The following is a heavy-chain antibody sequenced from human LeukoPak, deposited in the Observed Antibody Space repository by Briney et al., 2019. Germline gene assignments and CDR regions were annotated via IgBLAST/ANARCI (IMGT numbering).Heavy chain of an antibody. CDR2: FDPEDGET. Sequence: GASVKVSCKVSGYTLTELSMHWVRQAPGKGLEWMGGFDPEDGETIYAQKFQGRVTMTEDTSTDAAYMELSSLRSEDTAVYYCATADGAAAAGNAFDIWDQGTMVTVSS. V-gene: IGHV1-24*01. J-gene: IGHJ3*02. CDR1: GYTLTELS. CDR3: ATADGAAAAGNAFDI. D-gene: IGHD6-13*01.